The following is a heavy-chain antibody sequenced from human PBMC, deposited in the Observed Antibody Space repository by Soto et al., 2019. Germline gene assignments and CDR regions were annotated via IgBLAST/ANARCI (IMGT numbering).Heavy chain of an antibody. Sequence: SETLSLTCTVSGGSIRSTGSYWGWIRQPPGKGLEWIGSIYYSGSTLDNPSLKSRVTTSVDTSQSQFSLRLSSVTAADTAVYYCARHFMTTVTEYYFDYWGQGTLVTVSS. CDR2: IYYSGST. V-gene: IGHV4-39*01. D-gene: IGHD4-17*01. CDR3: ARHFMTTVTEYYFDY. J-gene: IGHJ4*02. CDR1: GGSIRSTGSY.